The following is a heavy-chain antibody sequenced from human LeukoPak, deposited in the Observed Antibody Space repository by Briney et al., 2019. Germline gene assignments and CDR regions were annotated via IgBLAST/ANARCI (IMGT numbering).Heavy chain of an antibody. J-gene: IGHJ4*02. CDR1: GSTFTNHA. CDR3: APWDLGDS. V-gene: IGHV7-4-1*02. Sequence: ASVKVSCKASGSTFTNHAMNWVRQAPGQGLEWMGWIDTNTGSPTYAQGFTGRFVFSVDTSVNTAYLQISGLEAEDTAVYYCAPWDLGDSWGQGTLVTVSS. D-gene: IGHD3-16*01. CDR2: IDTNTGSP.